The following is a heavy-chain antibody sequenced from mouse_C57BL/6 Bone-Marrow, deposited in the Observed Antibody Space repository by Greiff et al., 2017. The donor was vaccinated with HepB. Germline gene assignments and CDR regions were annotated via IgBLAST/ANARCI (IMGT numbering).Heavy chain of an antibody. D-gene: IGHD1-1*01. J-gene: IGHJ2*01. CDR2: IDPSDSYT. V-gene: IGHV1-59*01. CDR1: GYTFTSYW. Sequence: QVQLQQPGAELVRPGTSVKLSCKASGYTFTSYWMHWVKQRPGQGLEWIGVIDPSDSYTNYNQKFKGKATLTVDTSSSTAYMQLSSLTSEDSAVYYCASREYGSGLKYWGQGTTLTDSS. CDR3: ASREYGSGLKY.